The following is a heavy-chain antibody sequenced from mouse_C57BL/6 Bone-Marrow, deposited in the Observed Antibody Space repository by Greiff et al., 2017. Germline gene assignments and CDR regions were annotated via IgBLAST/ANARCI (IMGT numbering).Heavy chain of an antibody. CDR2: IYPRDGST. J-gene: IGHJ1*03. Sequence: QVQLQQSDAELVKPGASVKISCKVSGYTFTDHTIHWMKQRPEQGLEWIGYIYPRDGSTKYNEKFKGKATLTADTSSSTAYMQRNSLTSEDSAVYFWAKSYGSSYGFDVWGTGTTVTVSS. V-gene: IGHV1-78*01. CDR1: GYTFTDHT. D-gene: IGHD1-1*01. CDR3: AKSYGSSYGFDV.